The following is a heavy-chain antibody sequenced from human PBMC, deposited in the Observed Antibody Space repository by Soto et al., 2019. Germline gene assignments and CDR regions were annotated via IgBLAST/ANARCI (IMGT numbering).Heavy chain of an antibody. CDR1: GFTFSNAW. V-gene: IGHV3-15*01. Sequence: GGSLRLSCAASGFTFSNAWMSWVRQAPGKGLEWVGRIKSKTDGGTNDYAAPGKGRFTIASDDSKKTLYLQMNSLKTEDTAVYYCTTDPYTVMVRGVEAFDIWGQGTMVTVSS. J-gene: IGHJ3*02. CDR3: TTDPYTVMVRGVEAFDI. CDR2: IKSKTDGGTN. D-gene: IGHD3-10*01.